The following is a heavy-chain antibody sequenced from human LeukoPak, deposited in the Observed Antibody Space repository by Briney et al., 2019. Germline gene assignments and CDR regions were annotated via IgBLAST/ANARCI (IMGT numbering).Heavy chain of an antibody. CDR3: ERGDKFSGDY. CDR1: GFTFSTYW. V-gene: IGHV3-7*04. Sequence: GGSLRLSCAASGFTFSTYWMSWVRQAPGKGLGWVANINQDGGEKYCVDSVKGRFTISRDNAKNSLYLQMNGLRAEDTAVYYCERGDKFSGDYWGQGTLVTVSS. CDR2: INQDGGEK. D-gene: IGHD2-15*01. J-gene: IGHJ4*02.